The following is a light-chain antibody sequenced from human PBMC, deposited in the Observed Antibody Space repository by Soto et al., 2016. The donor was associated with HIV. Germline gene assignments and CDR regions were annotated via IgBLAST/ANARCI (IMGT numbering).Light chain of an antibody. V-gene: IGKV1-5*03. CDR3: QQYYTYT. CDR1: QSISSW. Sequence: DIQMTQSPSTLSASVGDRVTITCRASQSISSWVAWYQQKPGKAPNLLIYKASNLENGVPSRFSGNASGTEFTLTITSLQPDDFATYYCQQYYTYTFGQGTKVDIK. CDR2: KAS. J-gene: IGKJ1*01.